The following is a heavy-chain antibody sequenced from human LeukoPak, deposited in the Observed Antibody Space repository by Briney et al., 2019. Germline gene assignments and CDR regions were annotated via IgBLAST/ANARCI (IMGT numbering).Heavy chain of an antibody. J-gene: IGHJ4*02. D-gene: IGHD3-3*01. V-gene: IGHV4-34*01. CDR3: ARGRRVLRFLEWFRFDY. Sequence: SETLSLTCTVSGGSISSYYWSWIRQPPGKGLEWIGEINHSGSTNYNPSLKSRVTISVDTSKNQFSLKLSSVTAADTAVYYCARGRRVLRFLEWFRFDYWGQGTLVTVSS. CDR2: INHSGST. CDR1: GGSISSYY.